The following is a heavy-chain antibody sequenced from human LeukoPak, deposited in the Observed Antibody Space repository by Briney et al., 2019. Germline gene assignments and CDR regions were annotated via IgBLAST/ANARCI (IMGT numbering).Heavy chain of an antibody. CDR2: VSAYNGNT. Sequence: ASVKVSCKASGYKFTRYGISWVRQAPGQGLEWMGWVSAYNGNTKYAQKLQGRVTMTAGTSTSTAYMELRSLRSDDTAVYYWARAAYDILTLAPDPANDYWGQGTLVTVSS. J-gene: IGHJ4*02. CDR3: ARAAYDILTLAPDPANDY. D-gene: IGHD3-9*01. V-gene: IGHV1-18*01. CDR1: GYKFTRYG.